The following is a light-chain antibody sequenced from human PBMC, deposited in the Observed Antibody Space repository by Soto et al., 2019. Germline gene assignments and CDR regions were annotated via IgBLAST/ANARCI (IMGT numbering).Light chain of an antibody. V-gene: IGKV3-20*01. CDR2: GAS. Sequence: ELVLTQSPGTLSLSPGERATLSCRASASVRNNSLAWYQQHPGQAPRLLIFGASSRATGIPDRFTGSGSGAEFSLTISRLEPEDSAVYFCHHYGYGADTFGQGTKLEIK. CDR1: ASVRNNS. CDR3: HHYGYGADT. J-gene: IGKJ2*01.